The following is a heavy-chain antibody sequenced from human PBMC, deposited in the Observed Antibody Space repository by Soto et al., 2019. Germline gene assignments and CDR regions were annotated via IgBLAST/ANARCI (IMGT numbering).Heavy chain of an antibody. CDR3: ARVWVVVTASHWYFDL. CDR1: GYTFTSYA. CDR2: INAGNGNT. D-gene: IGHD2-21*02. J-gene: IGHJ2*01. Sequence: QVQLVQSGAEVKKPGASVKVSCKASGYTFTSYAMHWVRQAPGQRLEWMGWINAGNGNTKYSQKFQGRVTITMDTSASTAYMELSSLRSEDTAVYYCARVWVVVTASHWYFDLWGRGTLVTVSS. V-gene: IGHV1-3*01.